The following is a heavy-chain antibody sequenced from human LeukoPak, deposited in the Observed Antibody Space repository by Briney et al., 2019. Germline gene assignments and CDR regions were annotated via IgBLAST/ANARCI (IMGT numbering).Heavy chain of an antibody. V-gene: IGHV3-30*18. CDR3: AKDRSGIAAAGFDY. D-gene: IGHD6-13*01. CDR2: ISYDGSNK. J-gene: IGHJ4*02. CDR1: GFTFSSYG. Sequence: GGSLRLSCAASGFTFSSYGMHWVRQAPGKGLEWVAVISYDGSNKYYADSVKGRFTISRDNSKNTLYLQMNSLRAEDTAVYYCAKDRSGIAAAGFDYWGQGTLVTVSS.